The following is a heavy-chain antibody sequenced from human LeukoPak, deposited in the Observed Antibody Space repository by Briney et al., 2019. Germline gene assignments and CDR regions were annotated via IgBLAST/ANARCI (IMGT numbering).Heavy chain of an antibody. Sequence: GGSLGLSCTASGFTFTTYAMSWVRRAPGKGLEWVSSITGSGDRTYFADSVKGRFTISRDNSKNTLYLQTNSLRTEDTAVYYCARGAGAKSFDYWGQGTLVTVSS. V-gene: IGHV3-23*01. CDR1: GFTFTTYA. D-gene: IGHD1-14*01. CDR3: ARGAGAKSFDY. J-gene: IGHJ4*02. CDR2: ITGSGDRT.